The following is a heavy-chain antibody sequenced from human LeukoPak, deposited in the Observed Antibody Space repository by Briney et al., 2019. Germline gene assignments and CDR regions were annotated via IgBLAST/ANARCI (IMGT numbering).Heavy chain of an antibody. CDR1: GGSISSSSYY. J-gene: IGHJ3*02. Sequence: SETLSLTCTVSGGSISSSSYYWGWIRQPPGKGLEWIGSIYYSGSTYYNPSLKSRVTISVDTSKNQFSLKLSSVTAADTAVYYCARVRPFGRDSSGYYYDDAFDIWGQGTMVTVSS. CDR2: IYYSGST. V-gene: IGHV4-39*07. D-gene: IGHD3-22*01. CDR3: ARVRPFGRDSSGYYYDDAFDI.